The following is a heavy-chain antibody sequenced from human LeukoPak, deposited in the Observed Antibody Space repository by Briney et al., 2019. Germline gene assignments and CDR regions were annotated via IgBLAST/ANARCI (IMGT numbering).Heavy chain of an antibody. D-gene: IGHD2-8*01. CDR3: AKDGQSFNSMYDYFAS. V-gene: IGHV3-23*01. CDR1: GFTFRNFA. CDR2: IGGGDT. Sequence: GGSLRLSCSASGFTFRNFAISWVRQAPGKGLEWLSSIGGGDTHYADSVKGRFTISRDDSRRTVDLQMSSLRAEDTAVYYCAKDGQSFNSMYDYFASWGQGTLVTVSS. J-gene: IGHJ4*02.